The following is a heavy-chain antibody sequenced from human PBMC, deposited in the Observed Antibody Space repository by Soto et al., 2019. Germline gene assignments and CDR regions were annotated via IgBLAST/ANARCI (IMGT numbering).Heavy chain of an antibody. CDR1: GGSISSGGYS. CDR3: ARFRGVVYGFDP. D-gene: IGHD2-15*01. J-gene: IGHJ5*02. V-gene: IGHV4-30-2*01. CDR2: IYQSGNT. Sequence: QLQLQESGSGLVQPSQTLSLTCGVSGGSISSGGYSWSWVRQPPGKGLEWIGYIYQSGNTFYSPSLKGRVTISLDRSRNQFSLKLSSVTAADMAVYYCARFRGVVYGFDPWGQGTLVTVSS.